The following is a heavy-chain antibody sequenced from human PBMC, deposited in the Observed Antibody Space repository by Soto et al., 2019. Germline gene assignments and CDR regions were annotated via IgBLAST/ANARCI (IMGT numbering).Heavy chain of an antibody. CDR2: ISPHNFTT. J-gene: IGHJ4*02. CDR1: GYTFTHFY. CDR3: ARDEGGYDILTGYYKAHHFDY. Sequence: QVQLVQSGAEVKKPGDSVKVSCSASGYTFTHFYITWVRQAPGQGLEWMGAISPHNFTTNFAQKFQGRVTLTTDTSTSTAYMELKSLRSDDTAVYYCARDEGGYDILTGYYKAHHFDYGGQGVLVTVSS. V-gene: IGHV1-18*01. D-gene: IGHD3-9*01.